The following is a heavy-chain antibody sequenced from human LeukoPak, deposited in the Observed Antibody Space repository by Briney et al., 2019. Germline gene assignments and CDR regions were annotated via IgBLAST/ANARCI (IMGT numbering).Heavy chain of an antibody. V-gene: IGHV4-59*08. CDR1: GVSISSYY. CDR3: ARLGAGATYYDFWSGYSSFYFDY. Sequence: SETLSLTCTVSGVSISSYYWSWIRQPPGKGLEWIGYIYYSGSTNYNPSLKSRVTISVETSKNQFSLKLSSVTAADTAVYYWARLGAGATYYDFWSGYSSFYFDYWGQGTLVTVSS. CDR2: IYYSGST. D-gene: IGHD3-3*01. J-gene: IGHJ4*02.